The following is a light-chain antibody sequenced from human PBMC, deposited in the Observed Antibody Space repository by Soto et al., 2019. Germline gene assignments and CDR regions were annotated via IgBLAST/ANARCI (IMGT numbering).Light chain of an antibody. CDR2: GAS. CDR1: QSVSNNY. V-gene: IGKV3-20*01. CDR3: QQYSASPRT. Sequence: EIVLTQSPGTLSLSPGERATLSCRASQSVSNNYLAWYQQKPGQAPRLLIYGASNRATGIPDRFSGSGSGTDFTLTISRLEPEDSAVYYCQQYSASPRTFGPGTTGDIK. J-gene: IGKJ3*01.